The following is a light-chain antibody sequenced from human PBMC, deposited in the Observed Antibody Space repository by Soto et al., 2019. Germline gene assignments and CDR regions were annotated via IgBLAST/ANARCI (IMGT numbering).Light chain of an antibody. Sequence: DIVLTQSPGTLSLSPGERATFSCRASQSVNNNYLAWYQQKPGQTPRLLVSSASTRATGIPDRFSGSGSGTDFTFTISRLELEDFEVYYCQHYGSSPPLYSFGQGTKLEIK. J-gene: IGKJ2*01. CDR3: QHYGSSPPLYS. CDR1: QSVNNNY. V-gene: IGKV3-20*01. CDR2: SAS.